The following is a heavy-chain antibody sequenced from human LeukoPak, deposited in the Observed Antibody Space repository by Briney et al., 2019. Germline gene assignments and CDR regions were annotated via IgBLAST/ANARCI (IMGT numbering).Heavy chain of an antibody. J-gene: IGHJ6*03. V-gene: IGHV4-34*01. CDR1: GGSFIGYY. D-gene: IGHD3-16*01. CDR3: ARVYRGKTFGMREFGAHYYYMDV. CDR2: IYYSGST. Sequence: SETLSLTCAVYGGSFIGYYWSWIRQPPGKGLEWIGRIYYSGSTYYNPSPKRRVTISVDKSKNQFSLKLSSVTAADTAVYYCARVYRGKTFGMREFGAHYYYMDVWGKGSTVTVSS.